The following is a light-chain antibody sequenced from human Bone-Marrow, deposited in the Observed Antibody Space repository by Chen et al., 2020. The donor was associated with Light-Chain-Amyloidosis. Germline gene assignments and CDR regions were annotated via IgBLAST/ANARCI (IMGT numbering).Light chain of an antibody. J-gene: IGKJ3*01. CDR2: LGS. V-gene: IGKV2-28*01. CDR3: MQALQPSFT. Sequence: DIVMTQSPLSLPVTPGEPASISCRSSQSLLHFNGYNYLDWYLQKPGQSPQLLIYLGSNRASGVPDRFSGGGSGTDFTLKISRVEAEDVGVYYCMQALQPSFTFGPGTKVDIK. CDR1: QSLLHFNGYNY.